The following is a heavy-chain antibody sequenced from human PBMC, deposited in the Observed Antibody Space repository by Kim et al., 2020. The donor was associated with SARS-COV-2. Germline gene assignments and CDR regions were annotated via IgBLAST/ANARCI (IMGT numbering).Heavy chain of an antibody. D-gene: IGHD3-10*01. J-gene: IGHJ3*02. CDR2: IKSKTDGGTT. Sequence: GGSLRLSCAASGFTFSNAWMSWVRQAPGKGLEWVGRIKSKTDGGTTDYAAPVKGRFTISRDDSKNTLYLQMNSMKTEDTAVYYCTTDRTMVRGAPHYGIWGQGTMVTVSS. V-gene: IGHV3-15*01. CDR3: TTDRTMVRGAPHYGI. CDR1: GFTFSNAW.